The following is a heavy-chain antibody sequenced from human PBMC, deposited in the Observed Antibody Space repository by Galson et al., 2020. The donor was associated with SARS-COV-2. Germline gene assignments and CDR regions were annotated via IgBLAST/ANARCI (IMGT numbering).Heavy chain of an antibody. CDR2: IYHSGST. D-gene: IGHD3-22*01. Sequence: TSETLSLTCAVSGDSISSGGYSWSWIRQPPGKGLEWIGYIYHSGSTYYTPSLKSRVTISVDRSKNQFSLKLSSVTAADTAVYYCARVASADSRGYYVWAVDYWGQGTLVTVSS. CDR3: ARVASADSRGYYVWAVDY. J-gene: IGHJ4*02. CDR1: GDSISSGGYS. V-gene: IGHV4-30-2*01.